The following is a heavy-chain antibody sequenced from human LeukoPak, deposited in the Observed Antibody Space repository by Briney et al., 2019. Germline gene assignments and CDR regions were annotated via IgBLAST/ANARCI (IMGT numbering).Heavy chain of an antibody. J-gene: IGHJ4*02. V-gene: IGHV3-33*01. D-gene: IGHD5-18*01. CDR1: GFSFSSYG. CDR2: IWYDGTNN. CDR3: ARDQRGFSYSKYYFDY. Sequence: SGRSLRLSCAASGFSFSSYGMHWVRQAPGKGLEWVAVIWYDGTNNYYEDSVKGRFTISRDNSKNTLYLQMNSLRAEDTAVYYCARDQRGFSYSKYYFDYWGQGTLVTVSS.